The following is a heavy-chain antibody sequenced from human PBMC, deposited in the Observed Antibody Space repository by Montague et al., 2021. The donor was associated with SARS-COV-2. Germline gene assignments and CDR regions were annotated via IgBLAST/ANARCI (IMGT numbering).Heavy chain of an antibody. CDR1: GDNVSSNSAT. Sequence: CAISGDNVSSNSATWNWVRQSPSRGLEWLGRTYYRSKWYNDYAXXXRGRVTINPDTSKNQFSLQLNSVTPEDTAIYYCTSGREGNYNVMDVWGQGTTVTVSS. V-gene: IGHV6-1*01. CDR3: TSGREGNYNVMDV. J-gene: IGHJ6*02. CDR2: TYYRSKWYN. D-gene: IGHD1-1*01.